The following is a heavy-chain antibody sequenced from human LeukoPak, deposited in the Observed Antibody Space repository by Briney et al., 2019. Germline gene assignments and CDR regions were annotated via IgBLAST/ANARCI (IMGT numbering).Heavy chain of an antibody. CDR3: ARPLGVPARTTFDL. CDR2: VYYSGST. D-gene: IGHD3-3*01. J-gene: IGHJ3*01. Sequence: PSETLSLTCTVSGVSISGYYWSWIRQPPGKGLEWIGYVYYSGSTNYNPSLKSRVTISIDTSKKQFSLKLSAVTAADTAVYYCARPLGVPARTTFDLWGQGTMVTVSS. CDR1: GVSISGYY. V-gene: IGHV4-59*01.